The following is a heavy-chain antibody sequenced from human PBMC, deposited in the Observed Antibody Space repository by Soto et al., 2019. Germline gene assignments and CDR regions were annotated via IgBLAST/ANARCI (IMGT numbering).Heavy chain of an antibody. V-gene: IGHV3-30*03. CDR1: GFSFSNYG. CDR3: ASSRTRALVTSSFDY. CDR2: ISDDGSNK. D-gene: IGHD2-21*02. Sequence: PGGSLRLSCAASGFSFSNYGMHWVRQAPGKGLEWVAAISDDGSNKYYADSVKGRFPISRDNSKNTLYLQMNSLRAEDTAVSYSASSRTRALVTSSFDYWGSGTLVTVPT. J-gene: IGHJ4*02.